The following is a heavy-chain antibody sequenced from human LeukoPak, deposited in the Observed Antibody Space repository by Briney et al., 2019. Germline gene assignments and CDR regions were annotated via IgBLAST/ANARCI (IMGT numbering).Heavy chain of an antibody. J-gene: IGHJ4*02. CDR1: GGSISSYY. D-gene: IGHD6-19*01. CDR3: ARRMPAGTVDY. Sequence: SQTLSLTCTVSGGSISSYYWSWIRQPPGKGLEWIGYIYYSGSTNYNPSLKSRVSISVDTSKNQFSLKLGSVTAADTAVYYCARRMPAGTVDYWGQGTLVTVSS. V-gene: IGHV4-59*01. CDR2: IYYSGST.